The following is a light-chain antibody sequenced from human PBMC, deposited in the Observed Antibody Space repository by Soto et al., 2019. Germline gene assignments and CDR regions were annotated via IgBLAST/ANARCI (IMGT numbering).Light chain of an antibody. CDR3: QTWGTGPFV. Sequence: QPVLTQSPSASASLGAAVKLTCTLSSGHSSYAIAWHQQQPEKGPRYLMKLNSYGSHSKGDGIPDRFSGSSSGAERYLTISSLQSEDEADYYCQTWGTGPFVFGTGTKLTVL. V-gene: IGLV4-69*01. CDR2: LNSYGSH. CDR1: SGHSSYA. J-gene: IGLJ1*01.